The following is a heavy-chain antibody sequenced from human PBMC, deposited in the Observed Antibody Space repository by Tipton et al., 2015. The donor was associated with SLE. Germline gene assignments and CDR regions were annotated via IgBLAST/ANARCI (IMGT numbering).Heavy chain of an antibody. J-gene: IGHJ4*02. Sequence: GSLRLSCAASGFTFSSSWMNWVRLAPGKGLEWVANIKEDGSEKHYVDSVKDRLTISRDDSKSTLYLQMNDLRAEDTAVYYCAKVGEMEHYYYMEFEYWGQGTLVTVSS. CDR1: GFTFSSSW. CDR2: IKEDGSEK. D-gene: IGHD5-12*01. V-gene: IGHV3-7*03. CDR3: AKVGEMEHYYYMEFEY.